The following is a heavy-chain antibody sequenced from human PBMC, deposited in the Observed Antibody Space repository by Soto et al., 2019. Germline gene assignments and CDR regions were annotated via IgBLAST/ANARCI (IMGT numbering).Heavy chain of an antibody. Sequence: EVQLVESGGGLVKPGVSLRLSCAASGFTFSNAWMNWVRQVPGKGLEWVGRIKSKADDGTTDYTAPVKCRFTISRDDSKNILYLQMNSLKTDDTAVYYCTTGSGTAGYWGQGTQVTVFS. D-gene: IGHD1-26*01. J-gene: IGHJ4*02. CDR1: GFTFSNAW. CDR3: TTGSGTAGY. CDR2: IKSKADDGTT. V-gene: IGHV3-15*07.